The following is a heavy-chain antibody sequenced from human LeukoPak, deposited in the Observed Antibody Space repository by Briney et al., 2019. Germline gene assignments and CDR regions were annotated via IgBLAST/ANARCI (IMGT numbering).Heavy chain of an antibody. V-gene: IGHV3-7*02. CDR1: GFTFSRYW. CDR2: IKQDGSVT. Sequence: GGSLRLSCGASGFTFSRYWMSWVRQAPGKGLEYVATIKQDGSVTYYMDSVKGRFIISRDNAKNSLYLQMDSLTAEDTAVYYCANSPITSGGFDYWGQGTLVTVSS. CDR3: ANSPITSGGFDY. J-gene: IGHJ4*02. D-gene: IGHD1-14*01.